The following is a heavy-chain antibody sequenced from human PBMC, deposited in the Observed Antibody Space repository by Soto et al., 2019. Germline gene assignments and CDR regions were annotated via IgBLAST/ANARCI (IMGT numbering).Heavy chain of an antibody. V-gene: IGHV1-2*02. CDR2: INPSSGGT. J-gene: IGHJ6*02. CDR1: GYPFTGPY. Sequence: ASVKVSCKASGYPFTGPYIYWVRQAPGQGLEWMGWINPSSGGTEFAEKFRGRVTVTRDTSIRTVFLELNSLTSDDAGVYFCARDFRTYGHGMDVWGQGTTVTVSS. CDR3: ARDFRTYGHGMDV. D-gene: IGHD4-17*01.